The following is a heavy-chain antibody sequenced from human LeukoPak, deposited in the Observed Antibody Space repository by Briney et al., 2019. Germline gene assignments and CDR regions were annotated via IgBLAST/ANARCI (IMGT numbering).Heavy chain of an antibody. D-gene: IGHD3-22*01. CDR1: GFTVSSNY. Sequence: GSLRLSCAASGFTVSSNYMSWVRQPPGKGLEWIGEIYHSGTTNYNPSVKSRVTISVDTSKNQFSLKLSSVTAADTAVYYCARHYYDSSGYYAFDIWGQGTMVTVSS. CDR2: IYHSGTT. J-gene: IGHJ3*02. CDR3: ARHYYDSSGYYAFDI. V-gene: IGHV4-34*01.